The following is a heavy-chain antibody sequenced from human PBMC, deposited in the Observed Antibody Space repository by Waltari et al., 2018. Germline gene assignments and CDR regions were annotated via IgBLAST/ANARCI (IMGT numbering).Heavy chain of an antibody. CDR3: ASHYGSGTVLPGY. D-gene: IGHD3-10*01. Sequence: QVQLVQSGAEVKKPGASVKVSCKASGYTFPSYYIYWLLQATGQGLEWRGWMNPNSGNTGYAQKFQGRVTMTRNTSISTAYMELSSLRSEDTAVYYCASHYGSGTVLPGYWGQGTLVTVSS. J-gene: IGHJ4*02. CDR2: MNPNSGNT. CDR1: GYTFPSYY. V-gene: IGHV1-8*01.